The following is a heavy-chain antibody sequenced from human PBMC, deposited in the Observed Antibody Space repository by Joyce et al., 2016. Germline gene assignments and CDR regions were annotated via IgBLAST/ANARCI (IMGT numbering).Heavy chain of an antibody. Sequence: VQLQESGPGLVKPSETLSLTCTVSGGSISIHYWSWIRQPPGKRLEWMGYIDYSGSTNYNPSRKSRVTISVDTSKNQFALKLRSVSAADTAVYYCARGLGTPYGMDVWGQGTTVTVSS. CDR1: GGSISIHY. J-gene: IGHJ6*02. D-gene: IGHD7-27*01. CDR2: IDYSGST. V-gene: IGHV4-59*11. CDR3: ARGLGTPYGMDV.